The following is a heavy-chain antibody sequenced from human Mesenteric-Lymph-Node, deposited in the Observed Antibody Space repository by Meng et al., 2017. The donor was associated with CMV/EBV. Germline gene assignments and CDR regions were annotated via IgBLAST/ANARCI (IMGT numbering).Heavy chain of an antibody. D-gene: IGHD2-2*01. CDR3: AKQDLGYCSSFSCFNKAVSDS. Sequence: STYYWAWIRQPPGKGLEWIGSIYYTESTFYNPSLKSRVTMSVDTSTNHFSLKLNSVTAADTAVYYCAKQDLGYCSSFSCFNKAVSDSWGQGTLVTVSS. V-gene: IGHV4-39*01. CDR1: STYY. J-gene: IGHJ4*02. CDR2: IYYTEST.